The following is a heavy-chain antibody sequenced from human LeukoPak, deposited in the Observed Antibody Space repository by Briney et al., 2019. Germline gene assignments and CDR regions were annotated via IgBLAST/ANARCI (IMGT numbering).Heavy chain of an antibody. CDR2: IKPKTDGETT. CDR1: GFTFGNAY. Sequence: GGSLRLSCAASGFTFGNAYMDWVRQAQGQGLEWVGRIKPKTDGETTEYAAPVKDRFSISRDDSKSMMYLQMNSLKTEDTAVYYCITPLPYSAQGGQGTLVTVSS. CDR3: ITPLPYSAQ. D-gene: IGHD2-21*01. V-gene: IGHV3-15*07. J-gene: IGHJ4*02.